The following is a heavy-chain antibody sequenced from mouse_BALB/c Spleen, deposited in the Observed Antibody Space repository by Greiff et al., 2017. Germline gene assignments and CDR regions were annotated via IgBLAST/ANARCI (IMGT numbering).Heavy chain of an antibody. CDR1: GFAFSSYD. CDR2: ISSGGGST. J-gene: IGHJ2*01. D-gene: IGHD1-1*01. CDR3: ERSSSSCVDYFAY. Sequence: DVMLVESGGGLVKPGGSLKLSCAASGFAFSSYDMSWVRQTPEKTLEWFGFISSGGGSTSYPDTVKGRVTISSDNAKYNRYLQMSRLTSGATDMYYCERSSSSCVDYFAYWGQGTALTVSA. V-gene: IGHV5-12-1*01.